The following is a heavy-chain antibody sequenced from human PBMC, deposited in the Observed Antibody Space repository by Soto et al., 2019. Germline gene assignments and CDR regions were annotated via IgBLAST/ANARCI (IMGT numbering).Heavy chain of an antibody. CDR3: ARGRALSPWNNYYYYMDV. J-gene: IGHJ6*03. CDR1: GYTFTSYA. Sequence: ASVKVSCKASGYTFTSYAMHWVRQAPGQRLEWMGWINAGNGNTKYSQKFQGRVTITRDTSASTAYMELSSLRSEDTAVYYCARGRALSPWNNYYYYMDVWGKGTTVTVSS. D-gene: IGHD1-1*01. CDR2: INAGNGNT. V-gene: IGHV1-3*01.